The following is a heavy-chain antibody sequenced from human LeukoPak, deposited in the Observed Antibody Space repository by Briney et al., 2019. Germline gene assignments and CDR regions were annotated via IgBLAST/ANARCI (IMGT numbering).Heavy chain of an antibody. CDR2: INASGSN. CDR3: ARDTPDMSCRGTNCIVAFYPAS. V-gene: IGHV4-61*02. CDR1: GASIHRCSYY. J-gene: IGHJ5*02. D-gene: IGHD1-14*01. Sequence: SGTLSLTCTVSGASIHRCSYYWSWIRQPAGGGLVGIGRINASGSNKYNPSLESRITISVDTSNNQFSLKLDPVAAADTACYFCARDTPDMSCRGTNCIVAFYPASWGQGTLATVSA.